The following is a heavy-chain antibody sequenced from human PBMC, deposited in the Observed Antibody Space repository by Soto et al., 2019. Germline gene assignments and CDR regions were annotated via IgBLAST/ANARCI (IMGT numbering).Heavy chain of an antibody. CDR1: GFTFSSYA. Sequence: HSGGSLRLSCAASGFTFSSYAMSWVRQAPGKGLEWVSAISGSGGSTYYADSVKGRFTISRDNSKNTLYLQMNSLRAEDTAVYYCAKGPDTAIVGSFDYWGQGTLVTVSS. CDR3: AKGPDTAIVGSFDY. CDR2: ISGSGGST. J-gene: IGHJ4*02. V-gene: IGHV3-23*01. D-gene: IGHD5-18*01.